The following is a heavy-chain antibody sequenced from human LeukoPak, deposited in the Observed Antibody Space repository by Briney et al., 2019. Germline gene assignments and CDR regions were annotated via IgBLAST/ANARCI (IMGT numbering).Heavy chain of an antibody. CDR3: AKDVSSNWCSFNF. V-gene: IGHV3-20*04. CDR2: INWDGTNT. Sequence: GGSLRLSCEDSRTHFFEYGVSWVRQVPGKGLEWVCGINWDGTNTHYADSVKGRFTISRDNAKNSLFLEMTNLRAEDTAFYYCAKDVSSNWCSFNFWGQGILVTVST. D-gene: IGHD6-13*01. CDR1: RTHFFEYG. J-gene: IGHJ4*02.